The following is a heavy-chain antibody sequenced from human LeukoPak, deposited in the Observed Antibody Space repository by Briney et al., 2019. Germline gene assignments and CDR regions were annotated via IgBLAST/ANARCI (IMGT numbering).Heavy chain of an antibody. J-gene: IGHJ5*02. D-gene: IGHD6-13*01. CDR3: ARAIAAAGTWRFDP. CDR1: GASISDYY. CDR2: MTYSGNT. Sequence: SETLSLTCTVSGASISDYYWSWIRQPPGQGLEWIGHMTYSGNTNYNPSLKSRVTISLDTSKNQFSLKLSSVTAADTAVYYCARAIAAAGTWRFDPWGQGTLVTVSS. V-gene: IGHV4-59*08.